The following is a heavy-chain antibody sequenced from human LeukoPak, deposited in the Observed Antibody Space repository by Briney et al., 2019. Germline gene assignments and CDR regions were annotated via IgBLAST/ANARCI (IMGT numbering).Heavy chain of an antibody. CDR2: ISSSGGSA. J-gene: IGHJ4*02. CDR3: AKDLDDSDRTVDY. Sequence: PGGSLRLSCAASGFTFRYFAMSWVRQAPGKGLEWVSSISSSGGSAYYADSVKGRLTISRDNSKSTLYLQMNSLRAEDTAVYYCAKDLDDSDRTVDYWGQGTLVTVSS. CDR1: GFTFRYFA. D-gene: IGHD3-22*01. V-gene: IGHV3-23*01.